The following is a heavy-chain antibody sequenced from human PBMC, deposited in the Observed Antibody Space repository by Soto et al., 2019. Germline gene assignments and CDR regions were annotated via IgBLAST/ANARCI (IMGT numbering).Heavy chain of an antibody. CDR2: ISSSSSYI. V-gene: IGHV3-21*01. J-gene: IGHJ4*02. Sequence: NPGGSRRLSCAASGFTFSSYSMNWVRQAPGKGLEWVSSISSSSSYIYYADSVKGRFTISRDNAKNSLYLQMNSLRAEDTAVYYCARDSTEGILTGPTPLDYWGQGTLVTVSS. CDR3: ARDSTEGILTGPTPLDY. CDR1: GFTFSSYS. D-gene: IGHD3-9*01.